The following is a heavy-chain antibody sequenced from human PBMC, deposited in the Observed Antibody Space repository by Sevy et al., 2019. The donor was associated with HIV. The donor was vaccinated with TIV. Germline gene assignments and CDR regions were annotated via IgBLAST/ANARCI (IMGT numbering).Heavy chain of an antibody. CDR2: IYSSGIT. V-gene: IGHV4-61*02. CDR1: GGSISSGSHY. CDR3: ASGGSGDVWNYEYYYYGMDV. J-gene: IGHJ6*02. Sequence: SETLSLTCTVSGGSISSGSHYWSWIRQPAGKGLEWIGRIYSSGITNYNPSLKSRVSMSVDTSKNQFSLKVSSVTAADTAVYYCASGGSGDVWNYEYYYYGMDVWGQGTTVTVSS. D-gene: IGHD3-3*01.